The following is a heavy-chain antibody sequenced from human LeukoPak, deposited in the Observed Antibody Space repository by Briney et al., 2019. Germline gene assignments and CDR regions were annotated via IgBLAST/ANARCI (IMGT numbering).Heavy chain of an antibody. CDR2: IYYSGST. CDR3: ARDGGYGGGFDY. J-gene: IGHJ4*02. CDR1: GGSISSYY. Sequence: SETLSLTCTVSGGSISSYYWSWIRQPPGKGLEWIGYIYYSGSTNYNPSLKSRVTISVDTSKNQFSLKLSSVTAADTAVYYCARDGGYGGGFDYWGQGTLVTVSS. V-gene: IGHV4-59*01. D-gene: IGHD4-23*01.